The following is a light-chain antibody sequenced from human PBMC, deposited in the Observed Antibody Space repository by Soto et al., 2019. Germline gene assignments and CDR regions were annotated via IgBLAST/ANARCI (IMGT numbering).Light chain of an antibody. CDR2: GAS. Sequence: IVLTQSPGTLSLSPGERAALSCRASRSVSNSYLAWYQQKAGQAPRLLIFGASSRATGIPDGFSGSGSGTDFTLNIRRLEPEDSAVYFCQQYEVAPYTFGQGTKLEI. J-gene: IGKJ2*01. V-gene: IGKV3-20*01. CDR1: RSVSNSY. CDR3: QQYEVAPYT.